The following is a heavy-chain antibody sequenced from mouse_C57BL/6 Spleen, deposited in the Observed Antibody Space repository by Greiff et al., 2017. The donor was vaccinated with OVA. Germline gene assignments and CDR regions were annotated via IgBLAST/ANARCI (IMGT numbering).Heavy chain of an antibody. Sequence: QVHVKQPGAELVKPGASVKLSCKASGYTFTSYWMQWVKQRPGQGLEWIGEIDPSDSYTNYNQKFKGKATLTVDTSSSTAYMQLSSLTSEDSAVYYCARSCDYHYFDYWGQGTTLTVSS. CDR3: ARSCDYHYFDY. CDR1: GYTFTSYW. V-gene: IGHV1-50*01. D-gene: IGHD2-4*01. J-gene: IGHJ2*01. CDR2: IDPSDSYT.